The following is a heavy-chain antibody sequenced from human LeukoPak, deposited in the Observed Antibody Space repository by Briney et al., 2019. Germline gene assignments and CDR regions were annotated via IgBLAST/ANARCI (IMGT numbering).Heavy chain of an antibody. CDR3: AKDRSTTGTIFDY. V-gene: IGHV3-23*01. D-gene: IGHD1-1*01. CDR1: GFTFSSYA. Sequence: GGSLRLSCAASGFTFSSYAMSWVRQAPGKGLEWVSAISGSGGSTYYADSVKGRFTISRDNSKNTLYLQMNSLGPEDTAVYYCAKDRSTTGTIFDYWGQGTLVTVSS. J-gene: IGHJ4*02. CDR2: ISGSGGST.